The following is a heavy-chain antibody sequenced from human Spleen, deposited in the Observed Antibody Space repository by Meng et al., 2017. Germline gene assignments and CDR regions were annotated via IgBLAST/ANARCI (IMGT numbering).Heavy chain of an antibody. D-gene: IGHD3-10*01. V-gene: IGHV3-49*04. CDR2: IRNKAYRGTT. Sequence: GGSLRLSCTTSGFSFGDYAMSWVRQAPGKGREWVGFIRNKAYRGTTEYAASVKGRFTISRDDSKSIAYLQMNSLKTEDTAVYYCIRDWFRFDYWGQGTRGTVSS. CDR3: IRDWFRFDY. CDR1: GFSFGDYA. J-gene: IGHJ4*02.